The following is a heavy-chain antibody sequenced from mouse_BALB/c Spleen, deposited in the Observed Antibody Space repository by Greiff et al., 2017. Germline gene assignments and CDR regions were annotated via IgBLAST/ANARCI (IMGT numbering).Heavy chain of an antibody. CDR2: IYPGDGDT. CDR1: GYTFTSYW. CDR3: ARGGYRYFDY. D-gene: IGHD2-14*01. V-gene: IGHV1-87*01. Sequence: QVQLQQSGAELARPGASVKLSCKASGYTFTSYWMQWVKQRPGQGLEWIGAIYPGDGDTRYTQKFKGKATLTADKSSSTAYMQLSSLASEDSAVYYCARGGYRYFDYWGQGTTLTVSS. J-gene: IGHJ2*01.